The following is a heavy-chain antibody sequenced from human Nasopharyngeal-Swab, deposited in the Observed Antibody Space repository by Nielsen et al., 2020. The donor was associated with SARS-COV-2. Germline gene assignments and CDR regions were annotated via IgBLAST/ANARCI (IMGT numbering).Heavy chain of an antibody. V-gene: IGHV1-8*01. D-gene: IGHD3-22*01. CDR3: ARDRQDSSGYEPFDY. CDR1: GYTFTSGD. J-gene: IGHJ4*02. Sequence: ASVKVSCKTSGYTFTSGDINWVRQATGQGLEWMGWMNPNSGNTAYAQKFQGRVTMTRTTSISTAYMELSSLRSDDTAVYYCARDRQDSSGYEPFDYWGQGTLVTVSS. CDR2: MNPNSGNT.